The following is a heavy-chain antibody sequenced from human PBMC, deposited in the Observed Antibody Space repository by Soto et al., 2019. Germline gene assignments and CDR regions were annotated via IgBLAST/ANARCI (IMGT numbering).Heavy chain of an antibody. CDR3: AKDNYGSGESGY. V-gene: IGHV3-9*01. D-gene: IGHD3-10*01. CDR2: ISWNSGSI. J-gene: IGHJ4*02. CDR1: GFTFDDYA. Sequence: DVQLVESGGGLVQPGRSLRLSCAASGFTFDDYAMHWVRQAPGKGLEWVSGISWNSGSIGYADSVKGRFTISRDNAKNSLYLQMNSLRAEDTALYYCAKDNYGSGESGYWGQGTRVTVSS.